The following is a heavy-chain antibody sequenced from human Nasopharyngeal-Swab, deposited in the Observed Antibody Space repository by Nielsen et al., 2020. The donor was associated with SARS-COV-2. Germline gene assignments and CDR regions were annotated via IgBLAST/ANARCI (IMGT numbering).Heavy chain of an antibody. CDR2: IYSGGST. V-gene: IGHV3-66*01. CDR1: GFTVSSNY. J-gene: IGHJ4*02. CDR3: ARAYSSSSGFDY. D-gene: IGHD6-6*01. Sequence: GASLRLSCAASGFTVSSNYMSWVRQPPGKGLEWVSVIYSGGSTYYADSVKGRFTITRDNSKNTLYLQMNSLRAEDTAVYYCARAYSSSSGFDYWGQGTLVTVSS.